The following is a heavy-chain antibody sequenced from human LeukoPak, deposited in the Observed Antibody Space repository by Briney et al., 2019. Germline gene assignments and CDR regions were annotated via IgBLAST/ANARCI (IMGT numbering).Heavy chain of an antibody. J-gene: IGHJ3*01. CDR1: GYSFTATY. V-gene: IGHV1-2*02. CDR3: APDSTTYP. D-gene: IGHD2-2*01. Sequence: ASVKVSCKASGYSFTATYMHWVRPAPGQGLEWMGWVNPQNGDTQYAQKFQGRVTMTRDTSINTVYMEMTSLRSDDTAVYYCAPDSTTYPWGQGTMVTVSS. CDR2: VNPQNGDT.